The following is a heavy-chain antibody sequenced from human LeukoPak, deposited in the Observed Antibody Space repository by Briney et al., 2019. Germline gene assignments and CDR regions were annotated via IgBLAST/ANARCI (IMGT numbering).Heavy chain of an antibody. CDR2: IWYDGNDK. J-gene: IGHJ4*02. Sequence: SGGSLRLSCAASGFAFSNYGMHWVRQAPGKGLEWVALIWYDGNDKYYADSVKGRFTISRDNSKNTLFLQMNSLRVEDTAVYYCAKCGITSWYPDEGHFDYWGQGTLVTVSS. CDR3: AKCGITSWYPDEGHFDY. V-gene: IGHV3-33*06. CDR1: GFAFSNYG. D-gene: IGHD6-13*01.